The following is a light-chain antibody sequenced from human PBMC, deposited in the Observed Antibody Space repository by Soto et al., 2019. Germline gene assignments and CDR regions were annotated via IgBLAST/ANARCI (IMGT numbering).Light chain of an antibody. CDR3: QQYNNWPPIT. J-gene: IGKJ5*01. V-gene: IGKV3-15*01. CDR1: QSVSSD. CDR2: GAS. Sequence: EIVMTQSPATLSVSPGERATLSCRASQSVSSDLAWYQQKPGQAPRLLIYGASTRATGIPARFSGSGAGTEFTLTISSLQSEDFALYYCQQYNNWPPITFGQGTRLEIK.